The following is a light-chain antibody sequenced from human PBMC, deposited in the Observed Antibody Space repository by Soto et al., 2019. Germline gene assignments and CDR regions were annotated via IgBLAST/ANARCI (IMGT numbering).Light chain of an antibody. Sequence: DIQMTQSPSSLSASVGDRVTITCQASQDISNYLNWYQQQPGKAPKLLIYDASNLETGVPSRFSGSGSGTDFTFTISSLQPEDTATYYCQQYDNLPFTFGGGTKVEIK. CDR2: DAS. V-gene: IGKV1-33*01. CDR3: QQYDNLPFT. J-gene: IGKJ4*01. CDR1: QDISNY.